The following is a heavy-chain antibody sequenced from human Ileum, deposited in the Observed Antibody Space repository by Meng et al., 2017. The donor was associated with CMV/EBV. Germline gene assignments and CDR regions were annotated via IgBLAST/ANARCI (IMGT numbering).Heavy chain of an antibody. V-gene: IGHV3-64*02. CDR2: ITSNGDAT. J-gene: IGHJ6*02. D-gene: IGHD2-2*01. CDR1: RFTFSTYA. CDR3: ARDKSTYYFYAMDV. Sequence: GESLKISCAASRFTFSTYAMHWVRQAPGKGLEYVSAITSNGDATYYADSAKGRFTISRDNSKKTLYLQMGSLRAEDMAVYYCARDKSTYYFYAMDVWGQGTTVTVSS.